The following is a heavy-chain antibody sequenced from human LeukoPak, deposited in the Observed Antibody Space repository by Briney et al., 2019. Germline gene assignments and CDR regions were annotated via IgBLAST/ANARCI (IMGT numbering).Heavy chain of an antibody. J-gene: IGHJ4*02. CDR2: ISGAWHSA. CDR1: GFTFDDYT. D-gene: IGHD1-26*01. CDR3: ARGLVGTTLAFGY. Sequence: PGGTLRLSCGASGFTFDDYTMHWVRQAPGKGLEWVSLISGAWHSALYANSVKGRFTLSRDNSKWSLFLLMNSLRTGDTALYYSARGLVGTTLAFGYWGQGTLVTVSS. V-gene: IGHV3-43*01.